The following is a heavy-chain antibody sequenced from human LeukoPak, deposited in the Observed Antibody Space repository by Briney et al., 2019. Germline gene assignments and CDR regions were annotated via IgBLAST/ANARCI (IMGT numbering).Heavy chain of an antibody. CDR3: ARGSRVGAPGSWFDP. CDR2: ISPNGVIT. Sequence: GGTLRLSCAASGFTFSSHGMNWVRQAPGKGLEWVSGISPNGVITYYADSVKGRFTISRDNSKGTVSLQMNNLRAGDTAVYYCARGSRVGAPGSWFDPWGQGTLVTVST. J-gene: IGHJ5*02. CDR1: GFTFSSHG. D-gene: IGHD2-15*01. V-gene: IGHV3-23*01.